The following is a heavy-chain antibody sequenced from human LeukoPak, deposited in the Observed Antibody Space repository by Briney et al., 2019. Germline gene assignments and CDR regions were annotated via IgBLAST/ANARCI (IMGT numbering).Heavy chain of an antibody. CDR1: GFTFSNAW. D-gene: IGHD2-2*01. V-gene: IGHV3-15*01. J-gene: IGHJ4*02. CDR3: TTDFLGCSSTSCRYYFDY. CDR2: IKSKTDGGTT. Sequence: GESLKISCAASGFTFSNAWMSWVRQAPGEGLEWVGRIKSKTDGGTTDYAAPVKGRFTISRDDSKNTLYLQMNSLKTEDTAVYYCTTDFLGCSSTSCRYYFDYWGQGTLVTVSS.